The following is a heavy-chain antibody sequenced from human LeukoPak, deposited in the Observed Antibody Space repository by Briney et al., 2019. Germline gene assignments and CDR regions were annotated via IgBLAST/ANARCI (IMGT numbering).Heavy chain of an antibody. Sequence: RGSLRLSCTVSGFTVSSNSMSWVRQAPGEGLEWVSFIYSDNTHYSDSVKGRFTISRDNSKNTLYLQMNSLRAEDTAVYYCARRAGAYSQPYDYWGQGALVTVSS. CDR1: GFTVSSNS. CDR3: ARRAGAYSQPYDY. D-gene: IGHD4/OR15-4a*01. CDR2: IYSDNT. J-gene: IGHJ4*02. V-gene: IGHV3-53*01.